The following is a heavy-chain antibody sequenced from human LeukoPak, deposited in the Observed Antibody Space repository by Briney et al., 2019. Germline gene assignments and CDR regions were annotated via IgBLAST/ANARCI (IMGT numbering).Heavy chain of an antibody. J-gene: IGHJ4*02. CDR2: IYYSGRT. Sequence: SETLSLTCTVSGGSISSSSYYWGWIRQPPGKGLEWIGSIYYSGRTYYNPSLKSRVTVSVDTSKNQFSLKLSSVTAADTAVYYCARLEVAGINDYWGQGTLVTVSS. CDR1: GGSISSSSYY. CDR3: ARLEVAGINDY. V-gene: IGHV4-39*01. D-gene: IGHD6-19*01.